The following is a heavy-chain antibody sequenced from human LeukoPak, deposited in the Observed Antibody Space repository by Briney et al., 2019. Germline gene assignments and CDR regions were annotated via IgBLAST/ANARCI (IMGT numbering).Heavy chain of an antibody. V-gene: IGHV3-66*01. CDR3: ARDVEQQLVLNNWFDP. D-gene: IGHD6-13*01. Sequence: PGGSLRLSCAASGFTVSTNYMSWVRQAPGKGLEWVSVIYSGGSTYYADSVKGRFTISRDNSKNTLYLQMNSLRAEDTAVYYCARDVEQQLVLNNWFDPWGQGTLVTVSS. CDR2: IYSGGST. J-gene: IGHJ5*02. CDR1: GFTVSTNY.